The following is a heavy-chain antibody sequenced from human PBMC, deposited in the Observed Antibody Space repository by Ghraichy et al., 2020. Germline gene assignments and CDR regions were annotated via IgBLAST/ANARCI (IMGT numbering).Heavy chain of an antibody. CDR3: APPGELVAPS. CDR2: ISGNGDRT. Sequence: GESLRLSCTASGFTFSNYAIYWVRQAPGERLEWVAAISGNGDRTYYADALKGRFIISRDNSKNTVYLQMNTLTVADTAVYYCAPPGELVAPSWGQGTKVTVSS. D-gene: IGHD1-7*01. J-gene: IGHJ1*01. CDR1: GFTFSNYA. V-gene: IGHV3-23*01.